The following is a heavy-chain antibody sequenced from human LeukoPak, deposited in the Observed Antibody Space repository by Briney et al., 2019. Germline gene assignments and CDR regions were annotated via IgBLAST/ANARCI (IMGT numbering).Heavy chain of an antibody. J-gene: IGHJ6*02. V-gene: IGHV3-30*18. CDR1: GFSFSNYG. D-gene: IGHD6-19*01. CDR3: VKDSSGWYWKGMDV. CDR2: ISYDGSNK. Sequence: PGRSLRLSCAATGFSFSNYGMHWVRQAPGKGLEWVAVISYDGSNKDYADSVKGRFTISRDNPKNTQYLQMNSLRVEDTAVYFCVKDSSGWYWKGMDVWGQGTTVPVSS.